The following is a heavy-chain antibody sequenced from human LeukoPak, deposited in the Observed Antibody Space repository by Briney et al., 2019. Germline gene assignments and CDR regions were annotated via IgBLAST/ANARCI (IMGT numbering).Heavy chain of an antibody. D-gene: IGHD1-1*01. V-gene: IGHV3-48*01. J-gene: IGHJ4*02. Sequence: GGSLRLSCAASGFTFSSSWMSWVRQAPGKGLEWVSYISSSSSTIYYADSVKGRFTISRDNAKNSLYLQMNSLRAEDTAVYYCARDLSQEHWGQGTLVTVSS. CDR3: ARDLSQEH. CDR1: GFTFSSSW. CDR2: ISSSSSTI.